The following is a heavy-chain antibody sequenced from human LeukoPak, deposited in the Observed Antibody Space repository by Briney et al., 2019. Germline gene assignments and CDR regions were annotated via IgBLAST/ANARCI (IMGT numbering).Heavy chain of an antibody. D-gene: IGHD3-10*01. CDR2: INHSGST. CDR1: GGSFSGYY. CDR3: ARLGRNYYGSGSYSET. Sequence: SETLSLTCAVYGGSFSGYYWSWIRQPPGKGLEWIGEINHSGSTNYNPSLKSRVTISVDTSKNQFSLKLSSVTAADTAVYYCARLGRNYYGSGSYSETWGQGTLVTVSS. V-gene: IGHV4-34*01. J-gene: IGHJ5*02.